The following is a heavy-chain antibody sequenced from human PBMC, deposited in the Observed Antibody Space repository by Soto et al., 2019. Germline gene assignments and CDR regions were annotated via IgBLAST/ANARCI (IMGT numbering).Heavy chain of an antibody. CDR3: ARDEGGYDILTGYYKAHHFHQ. CDR2: ISPHNRNT. D-gene: IGHD3-9*01. CDR1: GYTFGHFY. Sequence: QVQLVQSGAEVKRPGDSVKVSCQASGYTFGHFYITWVRQAPGQGLEWMGAISPHNRNTNYAEKIRGRVTMSTDTSTTTAYMELRSLRSDDPAVYYCARDEGGYDILTGYYKAHHFHQWGQGALVTVSS. J-gene: IGHJ4*02. V-gene: IGHV1-18*01.